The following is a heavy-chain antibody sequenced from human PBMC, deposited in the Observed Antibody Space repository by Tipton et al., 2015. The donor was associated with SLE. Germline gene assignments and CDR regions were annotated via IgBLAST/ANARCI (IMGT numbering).Heavy chain of an antibody. D-gene: IGHD6-13*01. CDR1: GDSISSNSAA. CDR3: ATVTSSSWFRAFDY. V-gene: IGHV6-1*01. CDR2: TYYRSRWYR. Sequence: GLVKPSQTLSLTCAISGDSISSNSAAWNWIRQSPSRGLEWLGRTYYRSRWYRDYAVSVKSRISIDADTSKNQISLQLNSVTAADTAVYYCATVTSSSWFRAFDYWGQGTLVTVSS. J-gene: IGHJ4*02.